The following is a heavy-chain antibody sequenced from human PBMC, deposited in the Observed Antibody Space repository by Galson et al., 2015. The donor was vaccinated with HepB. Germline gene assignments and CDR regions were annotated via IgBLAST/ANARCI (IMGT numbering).Heavy chain of an antibody. CDR3: ARAPYCSSTSCYGPVSGMDV. CDR1: GYTFTSYG. V-gene: IGHV1-18*04. CDR2: ISAYNGNT. J-gene: IGHJ6*02. Sequence: SVKVSCKASGYTFTSYGISWVRQAPGQGLEWMGWISAYNGNTNYAQKLQGRVTMTSDTSTSTAYMELRSLRSDDTAVYYCARAPYCSSTSCYGPVSGMDVWGQGTTVTVSS. D-gene: IGHD2-2*01.